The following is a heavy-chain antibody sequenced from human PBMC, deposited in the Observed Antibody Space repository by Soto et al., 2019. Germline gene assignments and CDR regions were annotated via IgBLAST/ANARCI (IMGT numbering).Heavy chain of an antibody. Sequence: PGGSLRLSCAASGFTFSNYGMHWVRQAQGKGLEWVAATWYDGTNKYYVDSVKGRFTISRDNSKNTLYLQMDSLRAEDTGVYYCARDRVGVAVCGDFAMDVWGQGTTVTVSS. J-gene: IGHJ6*02. CDR1: GFTFSNYG. D-gene: IGHD6-19*01. CDR3: ARDRVGVAVCGDFAMDV. V-gene: IGHV3-33*01. CDR2: TWYDGTNK.